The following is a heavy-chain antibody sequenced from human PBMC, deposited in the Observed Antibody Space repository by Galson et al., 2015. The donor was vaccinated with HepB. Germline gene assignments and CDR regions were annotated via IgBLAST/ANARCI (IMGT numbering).Heavy chain of an antibody. CDR3: ARDSIGWHHPGALSLDY. D-gene: IGHD2-15*01. CDR2: INLDGSST. V-gene: IGHV3-74*01. Sequence: SLRLSCAASGFTFSSYWMDWVRQAPGKGLVWVSNINLDGSSTNYADSVKGRFTISRDNAKNTLYLQMNSLRAEDTAVYYCARDSIGWHHPGALSLDYWGQGTLVTVSS. J-gene: IGHJ4*02. CDR1: GFTFSSYW.